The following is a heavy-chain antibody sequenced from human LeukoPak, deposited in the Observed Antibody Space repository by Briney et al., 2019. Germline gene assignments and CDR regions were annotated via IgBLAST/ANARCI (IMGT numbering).Heavy chain of an antibody. CDR1: GFTFNNYP. CDR3: ARDRVWTVLY. Sequence: GGSLRLSCAASGFTFNNYPMTWVRQPPGKGLEWVANIKQDGSEKYYVDSVKGRFTISRDNAKNSLYLQMNSLRAEDTAVYYCARDRVWTVLYWGQGTLVTVSS. D-gene: IGHD6-13*01. V-gene: IGHV3-7*01. CDR2: IKQDGSEK. J-gene: IGHJ4*02.